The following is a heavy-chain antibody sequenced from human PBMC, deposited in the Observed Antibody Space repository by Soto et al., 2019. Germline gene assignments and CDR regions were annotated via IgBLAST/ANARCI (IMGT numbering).Heavy chain of an antibody. V-gene: IGHV3-23*01. CDR2: ISGSGGST. J-gene: IGHJ6*02. CDR1: GFTFSSYA. CDR3: AKHRGARPDYYYYGMDV. D-gene: IGHD1-26*01. Sequence: EVQLLESGGGLVQPGGSLRLSCAASGFTFSSYAMSWVRQAPGKGLEWVSAISGSGGSTYYADSVKGRFTISRDNSKNTLDLQMNSLRAEDTAVYYCAKHRGARPDYYYYGMDVWGQGTTVTVSS.